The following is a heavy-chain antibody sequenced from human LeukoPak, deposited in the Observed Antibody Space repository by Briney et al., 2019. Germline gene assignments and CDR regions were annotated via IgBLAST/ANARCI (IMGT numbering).Heavy chain of an antibody. V-gene: IGHV3-23*01. CDR2: LGSDDST. CDR1: GFTLSSYA. CDR3: AKGKTGSIYSGLDS. Sequence: GGSLRRSCAASGFTLSSYAMTWVRQAPGKGLEWVSVLGSDDSTHYAGSVKGRFTISRDKSKNTLYLQMNSLRAEDTALYYCAKGKTGSIYSGLDSWGQGTLVTVSS. D-gene: IGHD2-15*01. J-gene: IGHJ4*02.